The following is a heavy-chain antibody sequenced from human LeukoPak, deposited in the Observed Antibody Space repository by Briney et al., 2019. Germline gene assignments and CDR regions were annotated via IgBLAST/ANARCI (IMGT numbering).Heavy chain of an antibody. V-gene: IGHV4-61*02. CDR1: GGSISSGNYF. Sequence: SETLSLTCTVSGGSISSGNYFWSWIRQPAGKGLEWIGRIYGSGSSIYNPSLKSRVTMSADMSKNQFSLKLTSVTAADTAVYYCAGGSYSPTTFDHWGQGTLVTVSS. CDR2: IYGSGSS. CDR3: AGGSYSPTTFDH. J-gene: IGHJ4*02. D-gene: IGHD1-26*01.